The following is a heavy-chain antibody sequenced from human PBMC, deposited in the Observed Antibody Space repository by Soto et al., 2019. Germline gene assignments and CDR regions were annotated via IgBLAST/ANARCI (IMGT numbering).Heavy chain of an antibody. Sequence: QVQLQESGPGPVKPSETLSLTCTVSGGSVSSGSYYWSWIRQPPGKGLEWIGYIYYSGSTNYNPSLKSRVTISVDTSKNQFSLKLSSVTAADTAVYYCARVEVGYFDLWGRGTLVTVSS. CDR3: ARVEVGYFDL. D-gene: IGHD3-3*01. CDR2: IYYSGST. J-gene: IGHJ2*01. V-gene: IGHV4-61*01. CDR1: GGSVSSGSYY.